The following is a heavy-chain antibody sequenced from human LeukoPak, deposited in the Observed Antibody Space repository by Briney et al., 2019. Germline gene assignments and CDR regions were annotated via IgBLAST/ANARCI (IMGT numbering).Heavy chain of an antibody. J-gene: IGHJ5*02. V-gene: IGHV1-2*02. CDR2: INPNSGGT. Sequence: ASVKVSCKASGYTFTGYYMHWVRQAPGRGLEWMGWINPNSGGTNYAQKFQGRVSMTRDTSISTAYMELSRLRSDDTAVYYCARGASIVVVVLKMDWFDPWGQGTLVTVSS. CDR1: GYTFTGYY. CDR3: ARGASIVVVVLKMDWFDP. D-gene: IGHD2-15*01.